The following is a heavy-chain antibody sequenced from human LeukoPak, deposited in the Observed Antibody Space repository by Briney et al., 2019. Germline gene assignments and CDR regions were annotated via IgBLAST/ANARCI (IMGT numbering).Heavy chain of an antibody. CDR1: GFTFEAYA. V-gene: IGHV3-9*01. D-gene: IGHD5-18*01. J-gene: IGHJ4*02. CDR2: ISWNSGSI. Sequence: GGSLRLSCAASGFTFEAYAMHWVRQAPGKGLEWVSGISWNSGSIGYADSVKGRFTISRDNAKNSLYLQMNSLRAEDTAIYYCAKDLIAYSYGYAGRSNFDYWGQGTLVTVSS. CDR3: AKDLIAYSYGYAGRSNFDY.